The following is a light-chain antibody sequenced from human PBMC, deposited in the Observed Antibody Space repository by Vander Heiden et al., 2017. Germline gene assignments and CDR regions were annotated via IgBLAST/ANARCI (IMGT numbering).Light chain of an antibody. V-gene: IGKV3-20*01. J-gene: IGKJ1*01. Sequence: EIVLTQSPGTLSLSPGERATLSCRASQSVRSSYLAWYQKKPGQAPRLLIYGASSRATGIPDRFSGSGSGTDFTLTISRLEPEDFAVYYCQQYGSSPKTFGQGTKVEIK. CDR1: QSVRSSY. CDR2: GAS. CDR3: QQYGSSPKT.